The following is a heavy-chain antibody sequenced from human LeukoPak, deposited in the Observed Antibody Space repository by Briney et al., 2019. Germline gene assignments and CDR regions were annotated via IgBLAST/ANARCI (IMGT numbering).Heavy chain of an antibody. CDR1: GGSISSSSYY. CDR3: ARNASDSGTSYFDY. J-gene: IGHJ4*02. V-gene: IGHV4-39*01. D-gene: IGHD1-26*01. CDR2: IYYSGST. Sequence: SETLSLTCTVSGGSISSSSYYWGWIRQPPGKGLEWIGSIYYSGSTSYNPSLKSRVTISVDTSKNQCSLKLGSVTAADTAVYYCARNASDSGTSYFDYWGQGTLVTVSS.